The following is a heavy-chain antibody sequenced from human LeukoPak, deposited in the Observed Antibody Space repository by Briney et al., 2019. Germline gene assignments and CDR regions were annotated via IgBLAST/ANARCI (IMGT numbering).Heavy chain of an antibody. CDR2: IRSKANSYAT. CDR1: GFTCSGSA. CDR3: TRMYYYDSSGYP. J-gene: IGHJ5*02. V-gene: IGHV3-73*01. Sequence: GGSLRLSCAASGFTCSGSAMHWVRQASGKGLEWVGRIRSKANSYATAYAASVKGRFTISRDDSKNTAYLQMNSLKTEETAVYYCTRMYYYDSSGYPWGQGTLVTVSS. D-gene: IGHD3-22*01.